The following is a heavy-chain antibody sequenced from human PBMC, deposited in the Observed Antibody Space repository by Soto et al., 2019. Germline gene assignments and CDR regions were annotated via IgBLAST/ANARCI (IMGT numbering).Heavy chain of an antibody. CDR3: ARGLRTGSGYSDY. CDR2: INHSGST. V-gene: IGHV4-34*01. D-gene: IGHD2-15*01. CDR1: GGSFSGYY. J-gene: IGHJ4*02. Sequence: QVQLQQWGAGLLKPSETLSLTCAVYGGSFSGYYWSWIRQPPGKGLEWIGEINHSGSTNYNPSLKSRVTISVDTSKNQFSLKLSSVTAADTAVYYCARGLRTGSGYSDYWGQGTLVTVSS.